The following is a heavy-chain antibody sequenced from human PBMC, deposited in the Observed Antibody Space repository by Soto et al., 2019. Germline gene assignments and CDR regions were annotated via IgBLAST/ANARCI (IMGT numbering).Heavy chain of an antibody. CDR1: GFTFSSYA. V-gene: IGHV3-23*01. Sequence: EVQLLESGGGLVQPGGSLRLSCAASGFTFSSYAMRWVRQAPGKGLEWVSAISGSGGSTYYADSVKGRFTISRDNSKNTLYLKMNSMRAEDKAVYSCARRGSGSYYDYWGQGTLVTVSS. CDR2: ISGSGGST. CDR3: ARRGSGSYYDY. D-gene: IGHD1-26*01. J-gene: IGHJ4*02.